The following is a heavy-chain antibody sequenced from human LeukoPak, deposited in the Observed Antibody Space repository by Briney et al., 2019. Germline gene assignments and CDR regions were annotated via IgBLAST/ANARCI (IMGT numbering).Heavy chain of an antibody. J-gene: IGHJ4*02. CDR3: ARYYDSSGYYFDY. Sequence: SETLSLTCTVSGGSISSYYWSWIRQPPGKGLEWIGYIYYSGSTNYNPSLKSRVTISVDTSKNQFSLKLSSVTAADTAVYYCARYYDSSGYYFDYWGQGTLVTVSS. CDR1: GGSISSYY. D-gene: IGHD3-22*01. CDR2: IYYSGST. V-gene: IGHV4-59*01.